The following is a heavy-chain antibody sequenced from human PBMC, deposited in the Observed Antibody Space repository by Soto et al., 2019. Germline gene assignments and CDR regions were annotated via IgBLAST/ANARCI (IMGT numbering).Heavy chain of an antibody. J-gene: IGHJ3*02. Sequence: PSETLSLTCTVSGGSISSSSYYWGWIRQPPGKGLEWIGSIYYSGSTYYNPSLKSRVTISVDTSKKQFSLKLSSVTAADTAVYYCAKGGSGSYSNAFDIWGQGTMVTVSS. CDR1: GGSISSSSYY. V-gene: IGHV4-39*01. CDR3: AKGGSGSYSNAFDI. D-gene: IGHD3-10*01. CDR2: IYYSGST.